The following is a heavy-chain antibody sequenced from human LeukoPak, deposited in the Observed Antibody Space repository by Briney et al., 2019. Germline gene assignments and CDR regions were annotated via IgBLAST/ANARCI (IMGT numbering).Heavy chain of an antibody. V-gene: IGHV3-7*03. D-gene: IGHD3-22*01. J-gene: IGHJ5*02. CDR2: IKQDGSEK. Sequence: GGSLRLSCAASGFTFSSYSMNWVRQAPGKGLEWVANIKQDGSEKYYVDSVKGRFTISRDNAKNSLYLQMNSLRAEDTAVYYCAREVFDSSGYDWFDPWGQGTLVTVSS. CDR1: GFTFSSYS. CDR3: AREVFDSSGYDWFDP.